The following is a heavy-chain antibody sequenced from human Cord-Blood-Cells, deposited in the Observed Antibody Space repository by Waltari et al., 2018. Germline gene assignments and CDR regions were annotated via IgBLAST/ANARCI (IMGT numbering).Heavy chain of an antibody. Sequence: EVQLVESGGGLVKPGGSLRLSCAASGFTFSSYEKNWVRPAPGKGLKWVSYMSSSGSTKYYADFVKGRFTIPRDNAKNSLYRQMNSLRAEDTAVYYCARVGADAFDIWGQGTMVTVSS. CDR1: GFTFSSYE. CDR2: MSSSGSTK. CDR3: ARVGADAFDI. V-gene: IGHV3-48*03. J-gene: IGHJ3*02. D-gene: IGHD1-26*01.